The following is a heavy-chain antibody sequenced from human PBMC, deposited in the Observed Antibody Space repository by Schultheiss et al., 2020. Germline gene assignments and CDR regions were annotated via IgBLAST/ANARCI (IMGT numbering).Heavy chain of an antibody. CDR3: LRGGRTTDY. CDR2: ISSSSSYI. J-gene: IGHJ4*02. Sequence: GGSLRLSCAASGFTFSSYSMNWVRQAPGKGLEWVSYISSSSSYIYYADSVKGRFTISRDNSKNTLSLQMNSLRAEDTAVYHCLRGGRTTDYWGQGALVTVSS. V-gene: IGHV3-21*04. D-gene: IGHD1/OR15-1a*01. CDR1: GFTFSSYS.